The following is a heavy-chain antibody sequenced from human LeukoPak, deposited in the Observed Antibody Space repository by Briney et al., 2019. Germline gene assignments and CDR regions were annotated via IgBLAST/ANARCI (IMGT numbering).Heavy chain of an antibody. CDR3: ARDGGYYDCSGPYYYYGLDV. D-gene: IGHD3-22*01. CDR1: GFSINSYH. V-gene: IGHV4-59*01. Sequence: SETLSLNGTVSGFSINSYHWIWIRPPPGKGLEGFGYLYYSGSTNYNPSLKSRVTISVDTSKNQFSLKLSSVTAADTAVYYCARDGGYYDCSGPYYYYGLDVWGQGTTVTVSS. J-gene: IGHJ6*02. CDR2: LYYSGST.